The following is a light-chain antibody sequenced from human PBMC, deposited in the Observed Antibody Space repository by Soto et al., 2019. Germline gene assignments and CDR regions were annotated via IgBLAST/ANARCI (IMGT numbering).Light chain of an antibody. J-gene: IGKJ5*01. V-gene: IGKV3-20*01. CDR2: GAS. Sequence: EIVLTQSPATLSLSPGERGTLSCRASESVTNYLAWYQQKPGQAPRLLIFGASTRATGIPDRFSGSGAGAYFNLTISRLEPADFGVYYCQQYGSSHTFGQGTRLEIK. CDR1: ESVTNY. CDR3: QQYGSSHT.